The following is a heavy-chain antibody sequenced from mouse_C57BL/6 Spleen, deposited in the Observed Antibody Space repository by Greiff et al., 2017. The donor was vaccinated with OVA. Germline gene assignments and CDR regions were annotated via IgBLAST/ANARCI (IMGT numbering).Heavy chain of an antibody. J-gene: IGHJ4*01. CDR1: GFTFSSYA. V-gene: IGHV5-4*01. CDR3: ARDGYYPYYAMDY. Sequence: DVTLVESGGGLVKPGGSLKLSCAASGFTFSSYAMSWVRQTPEKRLEWVATVSDGGSYTYYPDNVKGRFTISRDNAKNNLYLQMSHLKSEDTAMYYCARDGYYPYYAMDYWGQGTSVTVSS. CDR2: VSDGGSYT. D-gene: IGHD2-3*01.